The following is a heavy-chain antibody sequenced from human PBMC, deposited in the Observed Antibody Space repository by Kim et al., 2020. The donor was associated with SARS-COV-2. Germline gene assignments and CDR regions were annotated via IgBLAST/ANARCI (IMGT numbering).Heavy chain of an antibody. Sequence: ASVKVSCKASGYTFTGYYMHWVRQTPGQGLEWMGRINPNSGGTNYAQKFQGRVTMTRDTSISTAYMELGRLRSDDTAVYYCARVGCSGGSCYNYWGQGTLVTVSS. CDR2: INPNSGGT. V-gene: IGHV1-2*06. CDR3: ARVGCSGGSCYNY. J-gene: IGHJ4*02. CDR1: GYTFTGYY. D-gene: IGHD2-15*01.